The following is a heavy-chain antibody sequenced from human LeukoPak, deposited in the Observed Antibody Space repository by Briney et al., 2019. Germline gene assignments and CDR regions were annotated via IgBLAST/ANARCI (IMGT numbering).Heavy chain of an antibody. CDR3: ARGDSSGYFFDY. Sequence: PSETLSLTCTVSGGSISSYYWSWIRQPPGKGLEWIGEINHSGSTNYNPSLKSRVTISVDTSKNQFSLKLSSVTAADTAVYYCARGDSSGYFFDYWGQGTLVTVSS. CDR2: INHSGST. J-gene: IGHJ4*02. CDR1: GGSISSYY. D-gene: IGHD3-22*01. V-gene: IGHV4-34*01.